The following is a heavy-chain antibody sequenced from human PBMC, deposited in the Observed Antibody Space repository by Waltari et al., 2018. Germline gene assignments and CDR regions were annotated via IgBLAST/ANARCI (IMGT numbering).Heavy chain of an antibody. CDR2: IWYDGSNK. Sequence: QVQLLRSGRGVVQPRRPLRRSCAASGCTLSSYGMHGVRQAPGKGLEWVAVIWYDGSNKYYADSVKGRFTISRDNSKNTLYLQMNSLRAEDTAVYYCARDCSGSSWFHDAFDIWGQGTMVTVSS. CDR3: ARDCSGSSWFHDAFDI. CDR1: GCTLSSYG. J-gene: IGHJ3*02. D-gene: IGHD6-13*01. V-gene: IGHV3-33*01.